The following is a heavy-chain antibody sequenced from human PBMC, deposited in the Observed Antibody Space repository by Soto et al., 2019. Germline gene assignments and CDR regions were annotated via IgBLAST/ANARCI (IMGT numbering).Heavy chain of an antibody. CDR2: IFHSGST. CDR1: GYSISSGYY. Sequence: PSETLSLTCGVSGYSISSGYYWGWIRQPPGKGLEWIASIFHSGSTYYNPSLKSRVTISVDTSKNQFSLKLSSVTAADTAVYYCARGLQYGGNSAYWGQGTLVTV. D-gene: IGHD2-21*02. J-gene: IGHJ4*02. V-gene: IGHV4-38-2*01. CDR3: ARGLQYGGNSAY.